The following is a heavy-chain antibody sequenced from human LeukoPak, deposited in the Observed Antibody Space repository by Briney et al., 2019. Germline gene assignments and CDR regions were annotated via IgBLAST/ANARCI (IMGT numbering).Heavy chain of an antibody. Sequence: GGSLRLSCAASGFTFSSYAMTWVRQAPGKGLEWVSAISGSGGSTYYADSVKGRFTISRDNSKNTLYLQMNSLRAEDTAVYYCAKGLGYCSSTSCYARIAARPDFDYWGQGTLVTVSS. V-gene: IGHV3-23*01. CDR2: ISGSGGST. CDR1: GFTFSSYA. D-gene: IGHD2-2*01. J-gene: IGHJ4*02. CDR3: AKGLGYCSSTSCYARIAARPDFDY.